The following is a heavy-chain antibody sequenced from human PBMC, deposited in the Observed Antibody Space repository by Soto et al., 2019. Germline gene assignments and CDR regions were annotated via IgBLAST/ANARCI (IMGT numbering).Heavy chain of an antibody. Sequence: PSETLSLTCAVYGGSFSGYYWIWIRQPPGKGLEWIGEINHSGSTNYNPSLKSRVTISVDTSKNQFSLKLSSVTAADTAVYYCARVVISGFWSGLLDYWGQGTLVTVSS. J-gene: IGHJ4*02. D-gene: IGHD3-3*01. CDR3: ARVVISGFWSGLLDY. V-gene: IGHV4-34*01. CDR2: INHSGST. CDR1: GGSFSGYY.